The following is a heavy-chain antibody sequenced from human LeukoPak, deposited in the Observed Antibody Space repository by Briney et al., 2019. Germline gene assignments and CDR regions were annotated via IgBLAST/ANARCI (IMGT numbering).Heavy chain of an antibody. CDR1: GFTFSSYW. Sequence: GGSLRLSCAASGFTFSSYWMSWVRQAPGKGLEWVANIKQDGSEKYYVDSVKGRFTISRDNAKNSLYLQMNSLRAEDTAVYYCAREPDYGDYGWDYYYMDVWGKGTTVTVSS. V-gene: IGHV3-7*01. D-gene: IGHD4-17*01. J-gene: IGHJ6*03. CDR2: IKQDGSEK. CDR3: AREPDYGDYGWDYYYMDV.